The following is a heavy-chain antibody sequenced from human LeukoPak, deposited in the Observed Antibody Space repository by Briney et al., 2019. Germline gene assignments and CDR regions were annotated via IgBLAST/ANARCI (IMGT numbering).Heavy chain of an antibody. D-gene: IGHD5-12*01. V-gene: IGHV3-11*01. J-gene: IGHJ4*02. Sequence: GGSLRLSCAASGFTFSDFYMSWIRQAPGKGLEWVSYITSAGRAIYYADSVQGRCTISRDNARNSLYLQMNGLRAEDTAVYYCASGIVATSGDFWGQGTLVTVSS. CDR3: ASGIVATSGDF. CDR2: ITSAGRAI. CDR1: GFTFSDFY.